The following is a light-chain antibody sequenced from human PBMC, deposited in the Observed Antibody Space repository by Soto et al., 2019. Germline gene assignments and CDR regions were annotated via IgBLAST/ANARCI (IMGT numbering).Light chain of an antibody. CDR3: SSHACRSTYV. V-gene: IGLV2-23*01. Sequence: QSALTQPASVSGSPGQSITISCTGTSSDVGNYNLVSWYQQHPGKAHKLMIYEGSKRPSGVSNRFSGSKSGTTASLTIAILQAEVEADYYFSSHACRSTYVFGTWTKVTVL. J-gene: IGLJ1*01. CDR2: EGS. CDR1: SSDVGNYNL.